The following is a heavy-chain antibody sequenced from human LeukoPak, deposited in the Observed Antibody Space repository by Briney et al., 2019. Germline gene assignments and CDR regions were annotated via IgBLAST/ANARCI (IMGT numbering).Heavy chain of an antibody. CDR2: IYHSGST. Sequence: PSQTLSLTCAVSGGSISSGGYSWSWIRQPPGKGLEWIGYIYHSGSTYYNPSLKSRVTISVDRSKNQFSLKLSSVTAADTAVYYCARARGYCSSTSCYTGAWFDPWGQGTLVTVSS. V-gene: IGHV4-30-2*01. CDR1: GGSISSGGYS. CDR3: ARARGYCSSTSCYTGAWFDP. J-gene: IGHJ5*02. D-gene: IGHD2-2*02.